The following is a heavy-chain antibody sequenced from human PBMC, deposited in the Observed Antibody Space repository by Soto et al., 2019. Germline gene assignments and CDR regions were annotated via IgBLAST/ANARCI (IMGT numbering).Heavy chain of an antibody. CDR1: GGSMSNYY. J-gene: IGHJ4*02. V-gene: IGHV4-4*07. D-gene: IGHD3-9*01. Sequence: QVQLQESGPGLVKPPETLSLTCTVSGGSMSNYYWSWIRQPAGKGLEWIGRIYTTGSTHYNPSLKSRVTLSIDMSKIQFSLKLNSVTAADTAVYYCARELPSIYEILTGHFDDWGQGTLVTVSS. CDR2: IYTTGST. CDR3: ARELPSIYEILTGHFDD.